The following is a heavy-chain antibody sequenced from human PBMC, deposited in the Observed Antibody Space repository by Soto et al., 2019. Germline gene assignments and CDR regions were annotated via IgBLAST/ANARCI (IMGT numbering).Heavy chain of an antibody. Sequence: QVQLVESGGGVVQLGRSLRLSCATSGFTFSSYGMHWVRQAPGKGLEWVAVIWYDGSNKHYADSVKGRFTISRDNSKNTLYLQMNSLRAEDTAVYYCARGYGLSSGWYVGLFDYWGQGILVTVSS. CDR1: GFTFSSYG. V-gene: IGHV3-33*01. J-gene: IGHJ4*02. D-gene: IGHD6-19*01. CDR3: ARGYGLSSGWYVGLFDY. CDR2: IWYDGSNK.